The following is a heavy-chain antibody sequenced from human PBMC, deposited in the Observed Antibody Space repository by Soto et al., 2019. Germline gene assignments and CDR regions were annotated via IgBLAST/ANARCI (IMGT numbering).Heavy chain of an antibody. Sequence: GGSLRLSCAASGFTFSSYSMNWVRQAPGKGLEWVSSISSSSYIYYADSVKGRFTISRDNAKNSLYLQMNSLRAEDTAVYYCARDLYGYSSFDPXGQGTLVTVSS. V-gene: IGHV3-21*01. CDR3: ARDLYGYSSFDP. D-gene: IGHD5-18*01. J-gene: IGHJ5*02. CDR2: ISSSSYI. CDR1: GFTFSSYS.